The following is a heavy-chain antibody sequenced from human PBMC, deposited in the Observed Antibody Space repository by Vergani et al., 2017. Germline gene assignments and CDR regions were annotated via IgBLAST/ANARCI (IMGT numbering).Heavy chain of an antibody. CDR1: GFTFSDYY. CDR2: ISSSSSYT. Sequence: QVQLVESGGGLVKPGGSLRLSCAASGFTFSDYYMSWIRQAPGKGLEWVSYISSSSSYTNYADSVKGRFTISRDNAKNSLYLQMNSLRAEDTAVYYCAKDAPGDIVVVVAAHFDYWGQGTLVTVSS. J-gene: IGHJ4*02. V-gene: IGHV3-11*05. CDR3: AKDAPGDIVVVVAAHFDY. D-gene: IGHD2-15*01.